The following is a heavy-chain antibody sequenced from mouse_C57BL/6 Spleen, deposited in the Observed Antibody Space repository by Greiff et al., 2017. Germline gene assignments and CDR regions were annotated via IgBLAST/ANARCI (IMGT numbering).Heavy chain of an antibody. J-gene: IGHJ3*01. D-gene: IGHD1-1*01. V-gene: IGHV1-53*01. CDR3: ARWGVVGRAWFAY. CDR1: GYTFTSYW. CDR2: INPSNGGT. Sequence: QVQLQQPGTELVKPGASVKLSCKASGYTFTSYWMHRVKQRPGQGLEWIGNINPSNGGTNYNEKFKSKATLTVDKSSSTTYMQLRSLTSEDSAVYYCARWGVVGRAWFAYWGQGTLVTVSA.